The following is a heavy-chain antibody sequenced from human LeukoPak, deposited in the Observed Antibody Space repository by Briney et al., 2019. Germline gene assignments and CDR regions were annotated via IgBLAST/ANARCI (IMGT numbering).Heavy chain of an antibody. CDR2: IYYSGST. CDR3: ARRGGSSWYFWFDP. V-gene: IGHV4-59*01. J-gene: IGHJ5*02. D-gene: IGHD6-13*01. Sequence: SETLSLTCTVSGGSISSYYWGWIRQPPGKGLEWIGYIYYSGSTNYNPSLKSRVTISVDTSKNQFSLKLSSVTAADTAVYYCARRGGSSWYFWFDPWGQGTLVTVSS. CDR1: GGSISSYY.